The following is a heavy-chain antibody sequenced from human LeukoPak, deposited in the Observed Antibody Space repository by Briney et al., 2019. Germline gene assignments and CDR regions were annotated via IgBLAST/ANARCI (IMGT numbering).Heavy chain of an antibody. V-gene: IGHV3-53*01. Sequence: PGGSLELSFGASGLHFRSNYMRWVRQAPGKGLEGVTVIYSCGSSYYAASVKRPFTISRDNSKNTLYLQMNSLRAEDTAVYYCARSVATTDWYFDLWGRGTLVTVSS. CDR1: GLHFRSNY. CDR2: IYSCGSS. D-gene: IGHD5-24*01. CDR3: ARSVATTDWYFDL. J-gene: IGHJ2*01.